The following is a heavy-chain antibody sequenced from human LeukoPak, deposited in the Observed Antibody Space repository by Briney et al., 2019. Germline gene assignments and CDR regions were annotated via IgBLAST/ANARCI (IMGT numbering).Heavy chain of an antibody. J-gene: IGHJ3*02. CDR1: GFTFSSDA. D-gene: IGHD4/OR15-4a*01. CDR3: AKGPNFSLTPIAFDI. V-gene: IGHV3-23*01. Sequence: AGGSLRLSCAPSGFTFSSDAVSCVRRAPGEGLQWVSGITGSGGSTYYADSAKGRFTISRDNSKNTLYLQMSSLRAEDTAVYYCAKGPNFSLTPIAFDIWGQGKKVTVSS. CDR2: ITGSGGST.